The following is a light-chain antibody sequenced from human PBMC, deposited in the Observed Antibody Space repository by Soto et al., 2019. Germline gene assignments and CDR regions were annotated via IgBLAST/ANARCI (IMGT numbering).Light chain of an antibody. CDR1: SSDVGGYNY. V-gene: IGLV2-14*01. CDR2: DVS. CDR3: SSYTSSSTLV. Sequence: QSALTQPAFVSGSPGQSITLSCTGTSSDVGGYNYVSWYQQHPGKAPKLMIYDVSNRPSGVSNRFSGSKSGNTASLTISGLQAEDEADYYCSSYTSSSTLVFGTGTKVTVL. J-gene: IGLJ1*01.